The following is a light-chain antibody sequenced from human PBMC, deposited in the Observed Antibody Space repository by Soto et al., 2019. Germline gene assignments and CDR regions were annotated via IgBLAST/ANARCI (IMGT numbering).Light chain of an antibody. CDR2: LNSDGSH. CDR1: SGHNSYA. J-gene: IGLJ3*02. Sequence: QLVLTQSPSPSASLGASVKLTCTLSSGHNSYAIAWHQQQPEKGPRYLMKLNSDGSHRKGDGIPDRFSGSSSGAERYLTISSLQSEDEADYYCQTWGTGIQVFGGGTKLTVL. V-gene: IGLV4-69*01. CDR3: QTWGTGIQV.